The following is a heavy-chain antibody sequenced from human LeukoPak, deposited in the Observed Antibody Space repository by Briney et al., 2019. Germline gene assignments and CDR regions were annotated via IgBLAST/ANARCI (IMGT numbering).Heavy chain of an antibody. V-gene: IGHV3-53*05. D-gene: IGHD5-24*01. Sequence: GGSLRLSCAASGFTVSSNYMSWVRQAPGKGLEWVPVIYSGGSTYYADSVKGRFTISRDNSKNTLYLQMNSLRAEDTAVYYCARDREMATMGDAFDIWGQGTMVTVSS. CDR1: GFTVSSNY. J-gene: IGHJ3*02. CDR3: ARDREMATMGDAFDI. CDR2: IYSGGST.